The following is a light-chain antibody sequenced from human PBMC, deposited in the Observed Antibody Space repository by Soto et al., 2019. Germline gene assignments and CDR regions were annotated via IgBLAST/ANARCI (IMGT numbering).Light chain of an antibody. V-gene: IGKV1-5*03. CDR1: QSISIW. J-gene: IGKJ3*01. CDR3: QQYNSYSYT. CDR2: KAS. Sequence: DIQMTQSPSTLSASVGDRVTITCRASQSISIWLAWYQQKPGKAPKLLIYKASSLESGVTSRFSGSGSGTEFTLTISSMQPDDFATYYCQQYNSYSYTFGPGTNVDIK.